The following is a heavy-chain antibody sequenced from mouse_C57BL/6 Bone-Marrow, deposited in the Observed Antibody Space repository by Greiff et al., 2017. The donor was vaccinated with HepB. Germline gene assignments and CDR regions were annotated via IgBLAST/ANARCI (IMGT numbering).Heavy chain of an antibody. D-gene: IGHD1-1*01. CDR2: ISSKSSNYST. V-gene: IGHV10-3*01. CDR1: GFTFNTYA. CDR3: VRVGELRGAMDY. J-gene: IGHJ4*01. Sequence: EVKLMESGGGLVQPKGSLKLSCAASGFTFNTYAMPWVRQAPGKGLEWVARISSKSSNYSTYYADSVKDRFTISRDDSQSMLYLQMNNLKTEDTAMYYCVRVGELRGAMDYWGQGTSVTVSS.